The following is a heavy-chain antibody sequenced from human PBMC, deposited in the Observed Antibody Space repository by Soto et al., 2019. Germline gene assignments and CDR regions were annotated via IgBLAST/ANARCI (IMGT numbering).Heavy chain of an antibody. CDR1: GGSISRGGYY. V-gene: IGHV4-31*03. D-gene: IGHD2-8*01. J-gene: IGHJ3*01. CDR2: IYYSGST. Sequence: QVQLQESGPGLVKPSQTRSLTCTVSGGSISRGGYYWSWIRQHPGKGLEWIGYIYYSGSTYYNPSLKCRFTISVDTSKNLFSLKRGSVTAADTAVYYCARYLAVMVDAGKGGDDAFDLWGQGTMVTVSS. CDR3: ARYLAVMVDAGKGGDDAFDL.